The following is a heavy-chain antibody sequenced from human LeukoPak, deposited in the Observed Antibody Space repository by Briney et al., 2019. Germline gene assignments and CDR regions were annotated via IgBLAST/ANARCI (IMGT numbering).Heavy chain of an antibody. V-gene: IGHV1-3*01. CDR2: LNAGNGNT. CDR3: ARGGYHNYDSSGYYYFDY. CDR1: GYTFTSYA. J-gene: IGHJ4*02. D-gene: IGHD3-22*01. Sequence: ASLKLSCKASGYTFTSYAMHWVRQDPGQRLEWMGWLNAGNGNTKYSQKFQGRVTFTRDTSASTAYMELSRLRFEDTAVYYCARGGYHNYDSSGYYYFDYWGQGTLVTVSS.